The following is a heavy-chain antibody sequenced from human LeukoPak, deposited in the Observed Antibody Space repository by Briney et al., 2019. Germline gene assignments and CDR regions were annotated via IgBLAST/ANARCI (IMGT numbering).Heavy chain of an antibody. V-gene: IGHV1-46*01. CDR1: GYTFTSYS. CDR2: IDPSGGTT. CDR3: ARVATPSRNYYYYGMDV. Sequence: ASVTVSCKPSGYTFTSYSMHWVRQAPGQGLEWMGIIDPSGGTTRYAQKFQGRVTMTRDTPTSTVYMELSSLRSEDTAVYYCARVATPSRNYYYYGMDVWGQGTTVTVSS. D-gene: IGHD2-2*01. J-gene: IGHJ6*02.